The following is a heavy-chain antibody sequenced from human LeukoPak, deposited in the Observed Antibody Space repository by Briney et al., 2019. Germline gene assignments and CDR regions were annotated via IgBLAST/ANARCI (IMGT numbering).Heavy chain of an antibody. Sequence: GESLKISGKGSGYSFTSYWIGWVRQMPGKGLGGMGIIYPGDSDTRYSPSFQGQVTISADKSISTAYLQWSSLKASDTAMYYCARLLDDSSGYYYWFHWFDPWGQGTLVTVSS. CDR1: GYSFTSYW. CDR2: IYPGDSDT. J-gene: IGHJ5*02. D-gene: IGHD3-22*01. CDR3: ARLLDDSSGYYYWFHWFDP. V-gene: IGHV5-51*01.